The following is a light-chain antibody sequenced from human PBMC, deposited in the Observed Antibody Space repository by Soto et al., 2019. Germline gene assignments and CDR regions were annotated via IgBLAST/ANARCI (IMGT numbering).Light chain of an antibody. CDR1: HGIGSV. Sequence: AILMTQSPSSLSASIGDTVTITCRASHGIGSVLAWYQQRPGTAPRVLISGASGLHGGIPERFSGSGSRTDFTLTITKLESEDFATYYCQHYLNSPITFGQGTRLEIK. CDR2: GAS. V-gene: IGKV1-8*01. J-gene: IGKJ5*01. CDR3: QHYLNSPIT.